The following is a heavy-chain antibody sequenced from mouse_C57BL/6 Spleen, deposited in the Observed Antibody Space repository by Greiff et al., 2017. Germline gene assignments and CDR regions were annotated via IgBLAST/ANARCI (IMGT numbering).Heavy chain of an antibody. CDR1: GYAFSSYW. CDR2: IYPGAGDT. V-gene: IGHV1-80*01. Sequence: QVQLQQSGAELVKPGASVKISCKASGYAFSSYWMNWVKQRPGKGLEWIGQIYPGAGDTNYNGKFKGKATLTADKSSSAAYMQLSSLTSEDSAVYFCARCVPNDYGSSYEYCDVWGTGTTVTVSS. D-gene: IGHD1-1*01. CDR3: ARCVPNDYGSSYEYCDV. J-gene: IGHJ1*03.